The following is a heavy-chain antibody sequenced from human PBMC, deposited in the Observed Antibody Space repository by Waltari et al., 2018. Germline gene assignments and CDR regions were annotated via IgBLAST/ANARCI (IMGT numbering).Heavy chain of an antibody. CDR3: ARTDIVATINTPDAFDI. V-gene: IGHV1-3*01. J-gene: IGHJ3*02. D-gene: IGHD5-12*01. CDR2: INAGNGNT. Sequence: QVQLVQSGAEVKKPGASVKVSCKASGYTFTSYAMHWVRQAPGQRLEWMGWINAGNGNTKYSQKFQGRVTITRDTSASTAYMELSSLRSEDTAVYYCARTDIVATINTPDAFDIWGQGTMVTVSS. CDR1: GYTFTSYA.